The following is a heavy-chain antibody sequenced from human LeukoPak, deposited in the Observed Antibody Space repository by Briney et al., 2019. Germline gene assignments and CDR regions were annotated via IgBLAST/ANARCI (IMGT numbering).Heavy chain of an antibody. Sequence: SETLSLTCTVSGDSISSSSYYWGWIRQPAGKGLEWIGRIYTSGSTNYNPSLKSRVTISVDKSKNQFSLKLSSVTAADTAVYYCARVGITGINWFDPWGQGTLVTVSS. CDR2: IYTSGST. CDR3: ARVGITGINWFDP. J-gene: IGHJ5*02. V-gene: IGHV4-61*02. D-gene: IGHD1-20*01. CDR1: GDSISSSSYY.